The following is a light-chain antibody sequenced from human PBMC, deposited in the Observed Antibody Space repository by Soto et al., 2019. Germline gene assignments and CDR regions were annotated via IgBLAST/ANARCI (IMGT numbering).Light chain of an antibody. CDR3: RSYASNSIRM. V-gene: IGLV2-14*01. CDR2: EVS. Sequence: QSVLTQPASVSGFPGQSITISCTGTSSDIGGYNFVSWYQQHPGKAPKVMIYEVSNRPSGVSNRFSGSKSGNTASLTISGLQAEDEGEYYCRSYASNSIRMFGGGTKVTVL. J-gene: IGLJ3*02. CDR1: SSDIGGYNF.